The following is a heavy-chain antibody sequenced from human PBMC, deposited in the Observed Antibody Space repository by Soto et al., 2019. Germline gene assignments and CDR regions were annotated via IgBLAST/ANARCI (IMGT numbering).Heavy chain of an antibody. CDR3: ARIRGPGDVYDY. CDR1: GFSLSTSGMC. CDR2: IDWDDDK. Sequence: SGPTLVNPTQTLTLTCTFSGFSLSTSGMCVSWIRQPPGKALEWLALIDWDDDKYYSTSLKTRLTISKDTSKNQVVLTMTNMDTVDTATYYCARIRGPGDVYDYWGQGTLVTVSS. D-gene: IGHD7-27*01. J-gene: IGHJ4*02. V-gene: IGHV2-70*01.